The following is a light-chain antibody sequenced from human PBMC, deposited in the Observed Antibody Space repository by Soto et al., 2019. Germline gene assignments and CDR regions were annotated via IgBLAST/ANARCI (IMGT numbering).Light chain of an antibody. J-gene: IGLJ1*01. V-gene: IGLV2-23*02. CDR1: SRDVGSYNL. Sequence: QSVLTQPASVSGSPGQSITISCTGTSRDVGSYNLVSWYQQHPGKAPKLMIYEVSKRPSGVSNRFSGSKSGNTASLTISGLQAEYEADYYCCSYASSSTYVFGTGTKLTVL. CDR3: CSYASSSTYV. CDR2: EVS.